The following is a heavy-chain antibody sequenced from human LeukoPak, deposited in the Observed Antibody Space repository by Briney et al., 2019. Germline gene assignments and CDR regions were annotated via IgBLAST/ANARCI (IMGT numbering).Heavy chain of an antibody. Sequence: PSETLSLTCTVSGGSISSYYWSWIRQPAGKGLEWIGRIYTSGSTNYNPSLKSRVTMSVDTSKNQFSLKLSSVTAADTAVYYCARVRGYCSSTSCAGGPFDYWGQGALVTVSS. CDR2: IYTSGST. J-gene: IGHJ4*02. V-gene: IGHV4-4*07. D-gene: IGHD2-2*01. CDR1: GGSISSYY. CDR3: ARVRGYCSSTSCAGGPFDY.